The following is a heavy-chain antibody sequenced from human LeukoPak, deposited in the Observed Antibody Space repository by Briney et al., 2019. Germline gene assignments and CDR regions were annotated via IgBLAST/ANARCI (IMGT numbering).Heavy chain of an antibody. CDR2: ISSSSSYI. J-gene: IGHJ4*02. CDR1: GFTFSSYS. D-gene: IGHD2-15*01. V-gene: IGHV3-21*04. CDR3: AKVIDIVVVVAARPRDYYFDY. Sequence: GGSLRLSCAASGFTFSSYSMNWVRQAPGKGLEWVSSISSSSSYIYYADSVKGRFTISRDNSKNTLYLQMNSLRAEDTAVYYCAKVIDIVVVVAARPRDYYFDYWGQGTLVTVSS.